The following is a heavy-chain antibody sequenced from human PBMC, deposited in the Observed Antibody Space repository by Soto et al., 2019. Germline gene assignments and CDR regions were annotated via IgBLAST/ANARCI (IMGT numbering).Heavy chain of an antibody. CDR2: ISAHNGNT. CDR3: ARGRYGDY. CDR1: GYTFTSYG. D-gene: IGHD1-1*01. Sequence: QVHLVQSGAEVKKPGASVKVSCKASGYTFTSYGTTWVRQAPGQGLEWMGWISAHNGNTDYAQKLQGRVIVTRDTSTRAAYMELRSLISDDTAVYYCARGRYGDYWGQGALVTVSS. V-gene: IGHV1-18*01. J-gene: IGHJ4*02.